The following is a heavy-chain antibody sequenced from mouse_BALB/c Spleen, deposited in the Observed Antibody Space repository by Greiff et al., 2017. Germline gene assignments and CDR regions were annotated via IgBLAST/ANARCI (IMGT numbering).Heavy chain of an antibody. CDR2: ISSGGSYT. CDR1: GFTFSSYG. D-gene: IGHD2-4*01. V-gene: IGHV5-6*01. CDR3: ARHPSTMITAGAMDY. J-gene: IGHJ4*01. Sequence: EVQVVESGGDLVTPGGSLKLSCAASGFTFSSYGMSWVRQTPDKRLEWVATISSGGSYTYYPDSVKGRFTISRDNAKNTLYLQMSSLKSEDTAMYYCARHPSTMITAGAMDYWGQGTSVTVSS.